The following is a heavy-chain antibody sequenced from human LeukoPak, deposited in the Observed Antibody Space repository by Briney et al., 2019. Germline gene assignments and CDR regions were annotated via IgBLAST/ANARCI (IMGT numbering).Heavy chain of an antibody. CDR1: GYTFTAYY. CDR2: INPNSGGT. J-gene: IGHJ4*02. V-gene: IGHV1-2*02. Sequence: ASVKVSCKASGYTFTAYYMHWVRQAPGQGLEWMGWINPNSGGTNYGQKFQGSVTMTRDTSISTAYMELSRLRSDDTAVYYCARTSDSSGYYFGYWGQGTLVSVSS. D-gene: IGHD3-22*01. CDR3: ARTSDSSGYYFGY.